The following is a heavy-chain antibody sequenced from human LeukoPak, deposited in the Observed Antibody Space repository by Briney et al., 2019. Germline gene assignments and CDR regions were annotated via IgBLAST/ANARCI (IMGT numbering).Heavy chain of an antibody. CDR1: SGSISSSSYY. CDR2: IYYSGST. Sequence: SETLSLTCTVSSGSISSSSYYWGWIRQPPGKGLEWIGNIYYSGSTYYNPSLKSRVTISVDTSQSQFSLRLSSVNAADTAVYYCARYDSGGFYRNFDYWGQGTLVTVSS. D-gene: IGHD3-22*01. J-gene: IGHJ4*02. CDR3: ARYDSGGFYRNFDY. V-gene: IGHV4-39*01.